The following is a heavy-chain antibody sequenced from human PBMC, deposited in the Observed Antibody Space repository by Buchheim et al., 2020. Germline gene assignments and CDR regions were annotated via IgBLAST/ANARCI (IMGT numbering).Heavy chain of an antibody. V-gene: IGHV1-46*01. D-gene: IGHD4-11*01. CDR1: GYTFTTYY. CDR2: ISPSGGST. J-gene: IGHJ6*02. CDR3: ARDYSNYVRGMDV. Sequence: QVQLVQSGTEVKKPGASVKVSCKASGYTFTTYYIHWVRQAPGQGLEWMGMISPSGGSTSCSQKFQGRVTMTRDTSTSTVYMELSSLRSEDTAVYYCARDYSNYVRGMDVWGQGTT.